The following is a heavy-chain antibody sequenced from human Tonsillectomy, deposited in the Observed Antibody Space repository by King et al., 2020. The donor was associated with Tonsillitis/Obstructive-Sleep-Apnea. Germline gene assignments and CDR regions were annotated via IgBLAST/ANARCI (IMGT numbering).Heavy chain of an antibody. CDR3: AREGGAMAVPGDTFDY. CDR1: GFTFSSSA. J-gene: IGHJ4*02. CDR2: ISYDGNNI. V-gene: IGHV3-30*04. Sequence: QLVQSGGGVVQSGRSLRLSCAASGFTFSSSAMHWVRQAPGKGLEWVAVISYDGNNIYYADSVKGRFTISRDNSKNTLYLQMNSLRTEDTAVYYCAREGGAMAVPGDTFDYWGQGTLLAVSS. D-gene: IGHD6-19*01.